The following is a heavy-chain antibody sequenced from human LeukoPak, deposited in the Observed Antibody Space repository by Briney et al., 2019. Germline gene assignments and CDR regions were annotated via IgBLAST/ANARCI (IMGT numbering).Heavy chain of an antibody. J-gene: IGHJ6*03. D-gene: IGHD3-10*01. CDR1: GGTFSSYA. V-gene: IGHV1-69*06. Sequence: ASVKVSCKASGGTFSSYAISWVRQAPGQGLEWMGGIIPIFGTANYAQKFQGRVTITADKSTSTAYMELSSLRSEDTAVYYCARGRLTMVRGVIQNYYYYYMDVWGKGTTVTVSS. CDR3: ARGRLTMVRGVIQNYYYYYMDV. CDR2: IIPIFGTA.